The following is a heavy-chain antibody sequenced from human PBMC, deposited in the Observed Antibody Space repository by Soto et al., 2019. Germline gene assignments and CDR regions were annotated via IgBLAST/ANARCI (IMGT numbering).Heavy chain of an antibody. D-gene: IGHD3-22*01. CDR2: ISPYNDDT. CDR1: GYSFSDYY. CDR3: ARGGYYDSSGARNYHYYGMDV. V-gene: IGHV1-18*04. Sequence: GASVKVSCKASGYSFSDYYVHWLRQAPGQGLEWLGWISPYNDDTKYAQRLQGRVTMTTDTSTRTAYMDIRGLRSDDTAIYYCARGGYYDSSGARNYHYYGMDVWGQGTTVTVSS. J-gene: IGHJ6*02.